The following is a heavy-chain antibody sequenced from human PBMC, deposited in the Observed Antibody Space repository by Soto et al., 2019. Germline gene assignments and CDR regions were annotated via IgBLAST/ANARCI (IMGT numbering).Heavy chain of an antibody. CDR2: ISYDGNNK. Sequence: QVQLVESGGGVVQPGRSLRLSCAASGFTFSSYAMYWVRQAPGKGLEWVAVISYDGNNKYYADSVKGRFTISRDKSKNTLYVQMNSLRTEDMAVYYCARAGCDGGSCYTLVGLRYGMDVWGQGTTVTVSS. D-gene: IGHD2-15*01. CDR1: GFTFSSYA. J-gene: IGHJ6*02. CDR3: ARAGCDGGSCYTLVGLRYGMDV. V-gene: IGHV3-30-3*01.